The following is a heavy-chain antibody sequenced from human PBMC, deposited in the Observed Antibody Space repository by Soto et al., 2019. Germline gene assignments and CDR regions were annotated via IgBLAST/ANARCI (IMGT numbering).Heavy chain of an antibody. CDR1: GGSISSGGYY. D-gene: IGHD3-10*01. Sequence: QVQLQESGPGLVKPSQTLSLTCTVSGGSISSGGYYWSWIRQPPGKGLEWIGYIYYSGNTYYNPSLKSRVTISVDTSKNQFSLKLSSVTAADTAMYYCARDNHYYGSGLLDYWGQGTLVTVST. V-gene: IGHV4-30-4*01. CDR3: ARDNHYYGSGLLDY. CDR2: IYYSGNT. J-gene: IGHJ4*02.